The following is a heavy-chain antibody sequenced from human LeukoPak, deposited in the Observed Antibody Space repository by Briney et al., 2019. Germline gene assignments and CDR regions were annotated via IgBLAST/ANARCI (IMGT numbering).Heavy chain of an antibody. CDR3: ARSTGYYDYVWGSYRSYYFDY. J-gene: IGHJ4*02. D-gene: IGHD3-16*02. CDR1: VFTFDDYG. Sequence: GGSLRLSCAASVFTFDDYGMSWVRQAPGKGLEWVSGINWNGGSTGYADSVKGRFTISRDNAKNSLYLQMNSLRAEDTALYYCARSTGYYDYVWGSYRSYYFDYWGQGTLVTVSS. V-gene: IGHV3-20*04. CDR2: INWNGGST.